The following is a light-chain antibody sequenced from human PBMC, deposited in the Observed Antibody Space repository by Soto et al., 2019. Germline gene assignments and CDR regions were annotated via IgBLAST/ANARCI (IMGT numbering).Light chain of an antibody. J-gene: IGLJ1*01. CDR1: SSDVGTYNH. Sequence: QSVLTQPASVSGSPGQSITISCPGTSSDVGTYNHVSWYQQHPGKAPKLMIYDVSNRPSGVSNRFSGSKSGNTTSLTISGLQAEDEADYYCSSYTTSTTLGVFGTGTKVTV. CDR3: SSYTTSTTLGV. V-gene: IGLV2-14*01. CDR2: DVS.